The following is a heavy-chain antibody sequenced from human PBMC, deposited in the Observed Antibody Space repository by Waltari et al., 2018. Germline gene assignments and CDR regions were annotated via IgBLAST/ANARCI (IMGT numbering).Heavy chain of an antibody. CDR2: INSGGST. J-gene: IGHJ4*02. D-gene: IGHD3-10*01. V-gene: IGHV3-23*03. CDR3: AKQGRSTTPGY. Sequence: EVQLLESGGGLVQPGGSLRLSCTASEFTFSSYDMTWVRQAPGKGLEWVSVINSGGSTYYVDSVKGRFTISRDNSKNTLYLQMNSLRAEDTALYYCAKQGRSTTPGYWGQGTLVTVSS. CDR1: EFTFSSYD.